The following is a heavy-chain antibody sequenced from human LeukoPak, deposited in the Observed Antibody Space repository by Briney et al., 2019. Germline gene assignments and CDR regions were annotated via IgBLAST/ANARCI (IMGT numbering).Heavy chain of an antibody. CDR3: ARGAYGDYGYFQH. CDR1: GGSISSYY. D-gene: IGHD4-17*01. CDR2: IYYSGST. Sequence: SETLSLTCTVSGGSISSYYWSWIRQPPGKGLEWIGHIYYSGSTNYNPSLKSRVTISVDTSKNQFSLKLSSVTAADTAVYYCARGAYGDYGYFQHWGQGTLVTVSS. V-gene: IGHV4-59*01. J-gene: IGHJ1*01.